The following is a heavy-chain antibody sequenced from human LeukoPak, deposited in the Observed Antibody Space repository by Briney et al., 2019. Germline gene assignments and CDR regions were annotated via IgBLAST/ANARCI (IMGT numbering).Heavy chain of an antibody. CDR3: ARDSPVSGWYGELNGGPFDY. CDR2: ISAYNGNT. J-gene: IGHJ4*02. CDR1: GYTFTNYG. D-gene: IGHD6-19*01. V-gene: IGHV1-18*01. Sequence: ASVKVSCKASGYTFTNYGINWVRQAPGQGLEWMGWISAYNGNTNYAQKLQGRVTMTTDTSTSTAYMELRSLRSDDTAVYYCARDSPVSGWYGELNGGPFDYWGQGTLVTVSS.